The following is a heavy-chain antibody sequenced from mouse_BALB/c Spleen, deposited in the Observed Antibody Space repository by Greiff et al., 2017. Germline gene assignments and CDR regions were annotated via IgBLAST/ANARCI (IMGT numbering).Heavy chain of an antibody. V-gene: IGHV5-6*02. Sequence: DVMLVESGGDLVKPGGSLKLSCAASGFTFSSYGMSWVRQTPDKRLEWVATISSGGSYTYYPDSVKGRFTISRDNAKNTLYLQMSSLKSEDTAMYYCARQGYDYPLDYWGQGTTLTVSS. CDR2: ISSGGSYT. CDR3: ARQGYDYPLDY. D-gene: IGHD2-4*01. J-gene: IGHJ2*01. CDR1: GFTFSSYG.